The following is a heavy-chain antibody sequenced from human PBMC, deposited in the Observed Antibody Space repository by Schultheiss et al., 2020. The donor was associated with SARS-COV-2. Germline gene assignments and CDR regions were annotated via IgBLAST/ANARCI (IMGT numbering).Heavy chain of an antibody. CDR2: INHSGST. CDR3: ARGPDYCSSTSCYISLNLNWFDP. D-gene: IGHD2-2*02. Sequence: SQTLSLTCPVSGGSISSYYWSWIRQAPGKGLEWIGEINHSGSTNYNPSLKSRVTISVDTSKNQFSLKLSSVTAADTAVYYCARGPDYCSSTSCYISLNLNWFDPWGQGTLVTVSS. CDR1: GGSISSYY. J-gene: IGHJ5*02. V-gene: IGHV4-34*01.